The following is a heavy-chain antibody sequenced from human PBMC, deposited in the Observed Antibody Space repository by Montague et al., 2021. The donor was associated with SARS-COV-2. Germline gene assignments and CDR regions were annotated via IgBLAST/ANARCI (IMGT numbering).Heavy chain of an antibody. Sequence: SETLSPTCTVSGGSISSSTYYWGWIRQPPGKGLEWIANIYYSGSTYYNPSLKSRVTISVDTSKSQFSLKLSSVTAADTAVYYCARNQGYHWNYPYNWFGPWGQGTLVTVSS. CDR3: ARNQGYHWNYPYNWFGP. V-gene: IGHV4-39*01. CDR1: GGSISSSTYY. D-gene: IGHD1-7*01. CDR2: IYYSGST. J-gene: IGHJ5*02.